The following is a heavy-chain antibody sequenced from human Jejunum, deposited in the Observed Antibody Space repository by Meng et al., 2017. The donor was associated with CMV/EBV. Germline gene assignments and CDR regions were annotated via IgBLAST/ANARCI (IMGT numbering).Heavy chain of an antibody. CDR1: GIPFSSYA. J-gene: IGHJ4*02. CDR3: AKEEGYTRPHYFDY. CDR2: VYSGGGPT. V-gene: IGHV3-23*03. D-gene: IGHD6-13*01. Sequence: SGIPFSSYAMAWVRQAPGKGLEWVAVVYSGGGPTDYADSVKGRFTISRDNSKNTLYLQMNSLRAEDTAVYYCAKEEGYTRPHYFDYWGQGTLVTVSS.